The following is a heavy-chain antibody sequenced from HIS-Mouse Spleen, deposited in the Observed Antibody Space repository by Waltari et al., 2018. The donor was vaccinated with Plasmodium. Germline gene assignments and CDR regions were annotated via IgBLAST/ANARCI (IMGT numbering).Heavy chain of an antibody. CDR1: GYTFTSYY. V-gene: IGHV1-46*01. Sequence: QVQLVQSGAEVKKPGASVKVSCKASGYTFTSYYMHWVRQAPGQGLEWMGIINPSGGSTSYAQKFQGRVTMTRDTSTSTVYMELSSLRSEDTAVYYCARAPYRIAAAGTAEFDYWGQGTLVTVSS. CDR2: INPSGGST. D-gene: IGHD6-13*01. CDR3: ARAPYRIAAAGTAEFDY. J-gene: IGHJ4*02.